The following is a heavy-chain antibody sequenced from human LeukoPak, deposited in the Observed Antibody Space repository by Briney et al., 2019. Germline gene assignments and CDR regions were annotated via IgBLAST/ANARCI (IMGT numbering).Heavy chain of an antibody. CDR3: AKGDIAVAMTDAFDI. Sequence: GGSLRLSCAASGFTFSSYGMHWVRQAPGKGLEWVAFIRYDGSNKYYADSVKGRFTISRDNSKNTLYLQMNSLRAEDTAVYYCAKGDIAVAMTDAFDIWGQGTMVTVSS. CDR1: GFTFSSYG. D-gene: IGHD6-19*01. J-gene: IGHJ3*02. CDR2: IRYDGSNK. V-gene: IGHV3-30*02.